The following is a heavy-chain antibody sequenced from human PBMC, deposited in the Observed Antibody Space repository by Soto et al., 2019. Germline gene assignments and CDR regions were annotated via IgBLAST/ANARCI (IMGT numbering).Heavy chain of an antibody. CDR3: ARTLYNWNYTSFDY. Sequence: QVQLQQWGAGLLKPSETLSLTCAVYGGSFSGYYWSWIRQPPGKGLEWIGEINHSGSTNYNPSLKSRVTISVDTSKNQFSLKLSSVTAADTAVYYCARTLYNWNYTSFDYWGKGTLVTVSS. CDR2: INHSGST. J-gene: IGHJ4*02. V-gene: IGHV4-34*01. D-gene: IGHD1-7*01. CDR1: GGSFSGYY.